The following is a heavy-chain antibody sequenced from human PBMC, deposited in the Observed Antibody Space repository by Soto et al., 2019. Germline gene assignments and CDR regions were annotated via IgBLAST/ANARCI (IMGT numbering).Heavy chain of an antibody. D-gene: IGHD4-17*01. CDR2: ISGSGDNT. Sequence: PGGSLRLSCAASGFTFSNYSMSWVRQAPGKGLEWVSTISGSGDNTDYVDSVKGRFTISRDNSKNTLYLQMNSLRAVDTAVYYCAKDPLTVTPYFDYWGQGTLVTVSS. CDR3: AKDPLTVTPYFDY. V-gene: IGHV3-23*01. J-gene: IGHJ4*02. CDR1: GFTFSNYS.